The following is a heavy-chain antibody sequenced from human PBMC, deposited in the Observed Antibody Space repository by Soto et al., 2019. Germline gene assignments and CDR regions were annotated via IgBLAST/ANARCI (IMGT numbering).Heavy chain of an antibody. V-gene: IGHV4-30-2*01. J-gene: IGHJ5*02. D-gene: IGHD3-3*01. CDR3: ARELKITIFGVVGNWFDP. Sequence: SETLSLTCAVSGGSISSGGYSWSWIRQPPGKGLEWIGYIYHSGSTYYNPSLKSRVTISVDRSKNQFSLKLSSVTAADTAVYYCARELKITIFGVVGNWFDPWGQGTLVTVSS. CDR1: GGSISSGGYS. CDR2: IYHSGST.